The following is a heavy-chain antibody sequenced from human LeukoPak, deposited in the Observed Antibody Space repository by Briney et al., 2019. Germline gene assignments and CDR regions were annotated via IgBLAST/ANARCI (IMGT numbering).Heavy chain of an antibody. CDR3: ASLGTLVP. D-gene: IGHD3-9*01. Sequence: GGSLRLSCAASGFTFSNYMMHWVRQAPGKGLVWVSRIKSDGITITYADSVKGRFTISRDNAKNTLYLQMNSLRAEDTAVYYCASLGTLVPWGQGTLVTVSS. CDR1: GFTFSNYM. V-gene: IGHV3-74*01. J-gene: IGHJ5*02. CDR2: IKSDGITI.